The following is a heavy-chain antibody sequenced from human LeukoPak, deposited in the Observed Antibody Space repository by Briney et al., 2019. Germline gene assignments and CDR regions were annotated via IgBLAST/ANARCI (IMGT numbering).Heavy chain of an antibody. D-gene: IGHD3-22*01. CDR1: GVSIRSYF. V-gene: IGHV4-59*08. Sequence: PSETLSLTCTVSGVSIRSYFWSWIRQPPGKGLEWIGYIDYSGSTNYNPSLKSRVTISVDTSKNQFSLNLSSVTAADTAVYYCARQYGSSAYYYFDHWGQGTLVTVSS. CDR3: ARQYGSSAYYYFDH. J-gene: IGHJ4*02. CDR2: IDYSGST.